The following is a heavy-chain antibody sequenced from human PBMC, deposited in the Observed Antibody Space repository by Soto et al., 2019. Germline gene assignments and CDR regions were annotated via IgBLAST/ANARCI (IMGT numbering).Heavy chain of an antibody. D-gene: IGHD4-17*01. Sequence: GGSLRLSCAASGFTFSSYSMNWVRQAPGKGLEWVSSISSSSSYIYYADSVKGRFTISRDNAKNSLYLQMNSLRAEDTAVYYCARDKAGFTVTLDYYYYYMDVWGKGTTVTVSS. CDR2: ISSSSSYI. CDR3: ARDKAGFTVTLDYYYYYMDV. CDR1: GFTFSSYS. V-gene: IGHV3-21*01. J-gene: IGHJ6*03.